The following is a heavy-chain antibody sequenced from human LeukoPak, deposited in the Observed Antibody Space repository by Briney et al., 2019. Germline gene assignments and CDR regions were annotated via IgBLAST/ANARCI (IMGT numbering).Heavy chain of an antibody. D-gene: IGHD1-26*01. J-gene: IGHJ4*02. Sequence: GGSLRLSCTASGFTFSNHWMSWVRQAPGKGLEWVANIKQDGSEKYYVDSVKGRSTISRDNAKNSLYLQMNSLRAEDTAVYYCARGGGSYNNYWGQGTLVTVSS. CDR1: GFTFSNHW. CDR2: IKQDGSEK. CDR3: ARGGGSYNNY. V-gene: IGHV3-7*04.